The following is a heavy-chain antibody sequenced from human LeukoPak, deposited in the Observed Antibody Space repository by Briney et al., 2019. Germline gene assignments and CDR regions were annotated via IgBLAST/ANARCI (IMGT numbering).Heavy chain of an antibody. D-gene: IGHD3-10*01. Sequence: SETLSLTCTVSGGSISSYYWSWIRQPAGKGLEWIGRIYTSGSTNYNPSLKSRVTMSVDTSRNQFSLKLSSVTAADTAVYYCARGLREFGYYYYHMDVWGKGTTVTVSS. CDR3: ARGLREFGYYYYHMDV. CDR1: GGSISSYY. V-gene: IGHV4-4*07. J-gene: IGHJ6*03. CDR2: IYTSGST.